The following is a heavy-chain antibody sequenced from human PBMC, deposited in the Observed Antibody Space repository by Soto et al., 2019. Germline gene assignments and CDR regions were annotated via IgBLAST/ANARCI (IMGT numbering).Heavy chain of an antibody. Sequence: HPGGSLRLSCAASGFTFSSYAMSWVRQAPGKGLEWVSAISGSGVSTYYADSVKGRFTISRDNVKNSLYLQMNNVRAEDTAVYYCARGDFYDSSGPFSDAFDIWGQGTMVTVSS. J-gene: IGHJ3*02. D-gene: IGHD3-22*01. CDR3: ARGDFYDSSGPFSDAFDI. V-gene: IGHV3-23*01. CDR2: ISGSGVST. CDR1: GFTFSSYA.